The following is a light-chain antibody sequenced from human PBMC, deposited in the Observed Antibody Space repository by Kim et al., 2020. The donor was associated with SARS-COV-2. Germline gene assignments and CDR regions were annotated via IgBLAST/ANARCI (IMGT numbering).Light chain of an antibody. V-gene: IGKV1-5*03. Sequence: ASVGDRVTITCRASQSISSWLAWYQQKPGKAPKLLIYKASSLESGVPSRFSGSGSGTEFTLTISSLQPDDFATYYCQQYESYARTFGLGTKVEI. CDR3: QQYESYART. J-gene: IGKJ1*01. CDR2: KAS. CDR1: QSISSW.